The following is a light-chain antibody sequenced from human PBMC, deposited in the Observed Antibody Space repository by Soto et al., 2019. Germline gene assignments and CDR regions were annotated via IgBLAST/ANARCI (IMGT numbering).Light chain of an antibody. V-gene: IGKV3-20*01. CDR1: QSLSSTY. Sequence: VLMQSPGTLSLSPGEIATLSCRASQSLSSTYLAWYQQKPGQAPRLLIYGASSRATGIPDRFSGSGSGPDFTLTISRLEREDFAMYYCQQYGSSPRTFGQGTKVEIK. CDR2: GAS. J-gene: IGKJ1*01. CDR3: QQYGSSPRT.